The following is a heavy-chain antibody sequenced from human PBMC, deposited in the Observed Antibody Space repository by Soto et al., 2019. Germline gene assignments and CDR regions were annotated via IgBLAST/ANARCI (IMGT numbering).Heavy chain of an antibody. J-gene: IGHJ6*03. CDR2: INHSGST. V-gene: IGHV4-34*01. CDR3: ARWRPTVPKTRAYYYYYYYMDV. CDR1: GGSFSGSY. Sequence: SETLSLTCAVYGGSFSGSYWSWIRQPPGKGLEWIGEINHSGSTNYNPSLKSRVTISVDTSKNQFSLKLSSVTAADTAVYYCARWRPTVPKTRAYYYYYYYMDVWGKGTTVT. D-gene: IGHD4-17*01.